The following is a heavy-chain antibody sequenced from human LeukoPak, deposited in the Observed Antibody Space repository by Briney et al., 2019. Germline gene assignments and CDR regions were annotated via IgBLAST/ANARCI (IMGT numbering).Heavy chain of an antibody. Sequence: ASVKVSCKASGYNLHNFGLICVRQAPGQGLEWMGGITAFNANTNFAQKFTGRVTMTTDASTSTAYMELRSLTSDDTAVYFCARGGVLGPSHYWGQGTLVTVSS. V-gene: IGHV1-18*01. CDR1: GYNLHNFG. CDR2: ITAFNANT. J-gene: IGHJ4*02. D-gene: IGHD1-26*01. CDR3: ARGGVLGPSHY.